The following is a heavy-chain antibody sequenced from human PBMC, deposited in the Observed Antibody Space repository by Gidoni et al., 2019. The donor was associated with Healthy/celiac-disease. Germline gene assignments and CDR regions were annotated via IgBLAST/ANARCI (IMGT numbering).Heavy chain of an antibody. CDR3: ASGYCSSTSCYMDYYYYGMDV. J-gene: IGHJ6*02. D-gene: IGHD2-2*02. V-gene: IGHV1-69*01. CDR1: GGTFSSYA. Sequence: QVQLVQSGAEVKKPGSSVTVSCKASGGTFSSYAISWVRQAPGQGLEWMGGIIPIFGTANYAQKFQGRVTITADESTSTAYMELSSLRSEDTAVYYCASGYCSSTSCYMDYYYYGMDVWGQGTTVTVSS. CDR2: IIPIFGTA.